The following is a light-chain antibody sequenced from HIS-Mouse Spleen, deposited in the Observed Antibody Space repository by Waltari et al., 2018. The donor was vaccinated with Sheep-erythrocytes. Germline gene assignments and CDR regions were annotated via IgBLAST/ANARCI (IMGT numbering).Light chain of an antibody. J-gene: IGLJ2*01. V-gene: IGLV2-8*01. CDR3: QAWDSSTVV. CDR1: SSDVGGYNY. CDR2: EVS. Sequence: QSALTQPPSASGSPGQSVTISCPGTSSDVGGYNYVSWYQQHPGKAPKLMIYEVSKRPSGVPDRFSGSKSGNTASLTVSGLQAEDEADYYCQAWDSSTVVFGGGTKLTVL.